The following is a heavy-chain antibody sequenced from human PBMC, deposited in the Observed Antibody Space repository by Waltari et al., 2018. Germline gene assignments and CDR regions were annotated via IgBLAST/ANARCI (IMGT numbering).Heavy chain of an antibody. V-gene: IGHV3-9*01. D-gene: IGHD1-26*01. CDR3: ARDFAGSPTGAFDV. Sequence: QLVESGGDWGQPGGSLRLSCVASGFTFDEFAIHWVRQVPGKGLEWVSGIGWNSGNIAYGDFVKGRFIISRDNAKNSLYLQMNSLRREDTALYYCARDFAGSPTGAFDVWGQGTMVTVSS. CDR2: IGWNSGNI. J-gene: IGHJ3*01. CDR1: GFTFDEFA.